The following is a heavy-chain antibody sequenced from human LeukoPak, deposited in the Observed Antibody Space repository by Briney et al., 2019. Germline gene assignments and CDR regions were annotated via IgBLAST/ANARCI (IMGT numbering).Heavy chain of an antibody. CDR3: ARAMITFGGVIPIDY. J-gene: IGHJ4*02. CDR1: GFTFSSYA. CDR2: ISYDGSNK. V-gene: IGHV3-30-3*01. Sequence: GGSPRLSCAASGFTFSSYAMHWVRQAPGKGLEWVAVISYDGSNKYYADSVKGRFTISRDNSKNTLYLQMNSLRAEDTAVYYCARAMITFGGVIPIDYWGQGTLVTVSS. D-gene: IGHD3-16*02.